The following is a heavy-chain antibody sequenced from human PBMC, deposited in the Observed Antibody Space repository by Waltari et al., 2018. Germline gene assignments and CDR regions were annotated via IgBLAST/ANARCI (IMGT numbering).Heavy chain of an antibody. D-gene: IGHD3-10*01. J-gene: IGHJ4*02. CDR1: GYSISSGYY. Sequence: QVQLQESGPGLVKPSETLSLTCAVSGYSISSGYYWGWIRQPPGKGLEWIGIIYHSGGTYYNPSLKRRVTISVDTSKNQFSLKLSSVTAADTAVYYFYSGMATSLDYWGQGTLVTVSS. V-gene: IGHV4-38-2*01. CDR2: IYHSGGT. CDR3: YSGMATSLDY.